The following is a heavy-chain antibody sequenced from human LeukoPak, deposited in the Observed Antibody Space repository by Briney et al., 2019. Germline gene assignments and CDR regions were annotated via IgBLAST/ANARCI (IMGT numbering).Heavy chain of an antibody. J-gene: IGHJ4*02. V-gene: IGHV1-46*01. D-gene: IGHD2-2*01. Sequence: ASVKVSCKPSGYXFTSYDMHWVRQAPGQGLEWMGIINPSGGSTSYAQRFQGRVAMTRDTSTTTVYMEVNSLTSEDTAVYFCARDGPTAAPFDYWGQGTLVTVSS. CDR2: INPSGGST. CDR3: ARDGPTAAPFDY. CDR1: GYXFTSYD.